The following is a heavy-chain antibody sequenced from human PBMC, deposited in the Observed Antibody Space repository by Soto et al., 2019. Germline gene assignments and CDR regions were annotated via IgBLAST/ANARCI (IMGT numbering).Heavy chain of an antibody. J-gene: IGHJ4*02. Sequence: PGGSLRLSCAASGFTFSSYAMSWVRQAPGKGLEWVSAISGSGGSTYYADSVKGRFTIPRDNSKNTLYLQMNSLRAEDTAVYYCAKGGSDSSAPFDYWGQGTLVTVSS. CDR2: ISGSGGST. D-gene: IGHD6-13*01. CDR3: AKGGSDSSAPFDY. V-gene: IGHV3-23*01. CDR1: GFTFSSYA.